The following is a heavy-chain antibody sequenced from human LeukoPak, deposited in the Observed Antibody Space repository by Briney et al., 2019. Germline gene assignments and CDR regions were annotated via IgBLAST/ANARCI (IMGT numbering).Heavy chain of an antibody. V-gene: IGHV3-7*01. D-gene: IGHD6-6*01. J-gene: IGHJ4*02. CDR1: GFIFTDYW. CDR2: IKYDGIDT. Sequence: PGGSLRLSCAASGFIFTDYWMNWVRQAPGKGLEWVAMIKYDGIDTQYLDSVKGRFTISRDNAKNSLYLEMNSLRAEDTAMYYCARDSRITARFNFDSWGQGTLVTVSS. CDR3: ARDSRITARFNFDS.